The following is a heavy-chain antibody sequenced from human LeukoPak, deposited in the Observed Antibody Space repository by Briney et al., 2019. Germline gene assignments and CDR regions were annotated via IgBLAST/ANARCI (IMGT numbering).Heavy chain of an antibody. V-gene: IGHV4-39*01. J-gene: IGHJ4*02. D-gene: IGHD2-2*01. CDR1: GGSISSSSYY. CDR2: IYYSGST. Sequence: PSETPSLTCTVSGGSISSSSYYWGWIRQPPGKGLEWIGSIYYSGSTYYNPSLKSRVTISVDTSKNQFSLKLSSVTAADTAVYYCAILTGRTTGFDYWGQGTLVTVSS. CDR3: AILTGRTTGFDY.